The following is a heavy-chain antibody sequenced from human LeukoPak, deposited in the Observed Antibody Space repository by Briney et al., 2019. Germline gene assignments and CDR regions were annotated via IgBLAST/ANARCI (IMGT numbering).Heavy chain of an antibody. J-gene: IGHJ3*02. V-gene: IGHV3-48*03. D-gene: IGHD3-16*01. CDR2: ISSRGSTI. CDR1: GFSLSSYE. CDR3: ARVGWVLRYAFDI. Sequence: GGSLRLSCEASGFSLSSYEMNWVRQAPGKGLEWVSHISSRGSTIYYADSVKGRFTISRDSPKNSLYLQMNSLRAEDTAVYYCARVGWVLRYAFDIWGQGTMVTVSS.